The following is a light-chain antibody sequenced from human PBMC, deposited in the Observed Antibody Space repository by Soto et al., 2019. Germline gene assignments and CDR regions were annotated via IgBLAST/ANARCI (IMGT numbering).Light chain of an antibody. Sequence: IQLTQPESSLSASLRERVTVTCRASEDITNYLAWYQQKVGKAPKLLIYAASTLQSGVPSRFSGSGSGTDFTLTISSLQPDDFATYYCQQYNSYFLTFGQGTKVDI. CDR3: QQYNSYFLT. V-gene: IGKV1-9*01. J-gene: IGKJ1*01. CDR2: AAS. CDR1: EDITNY.